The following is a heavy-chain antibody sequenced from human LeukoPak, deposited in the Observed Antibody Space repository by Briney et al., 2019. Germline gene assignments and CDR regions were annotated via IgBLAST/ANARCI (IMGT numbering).Heavy chain of an antibody. V-gene: IGHV4-59*12. Sequence: PSETLSLTCTVSGGSISSYYWSWIRQPPGKGLEWIGYIYYSGSTNYNPSLKSRVTISVDTSKNQFSLKLSSVTAADTAVYYCASRRNILTGYYNRNWFDPWGQGTLVTVSS. J-gene: IGHJ5*02. CDR1: GGSISSYY. CDR2: IYYSGST. D-gene: IGHD3-9*01. CDR3: ASRRNILTGYYNRNWFDP.